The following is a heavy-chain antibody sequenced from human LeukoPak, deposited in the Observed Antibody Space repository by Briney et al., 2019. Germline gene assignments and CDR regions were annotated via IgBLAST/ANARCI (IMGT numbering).Heavy chain of an antibody. D-gene: IGHD4-23*01. CDR1: GCTLTELS. V-gene: IGHV1-24*01. CDR3: AADTGVLLNS. CDR2: VDPEDGET. Sequence: ASVKVSCKVSGCTLTELSMHWVRQAPGKGLEWMGGVDPEDGETIYAQRFQGRVNMTEDTSADTAYMELSSLRSEDTAVYYCAADTGVLLNSWGQGTLVTVSS. J-gene: IGHJ4*02.